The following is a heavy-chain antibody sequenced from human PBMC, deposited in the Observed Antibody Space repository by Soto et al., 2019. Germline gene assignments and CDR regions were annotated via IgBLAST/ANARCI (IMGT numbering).Heavy chain of an antibody. J-gene: IGHJ4*02. V-gene: IGHV3-23*01. CDR2: IGASGIIT. Sequence: GGSLRLSCRPSGFSFSSFAMTWVRQATGKGLEWVSSIGASGIITYYTDSVKGRFTISRDNSGNTLFLHMNSLRADDTAVFYCAKARAQYDDFWSGYPVDYWGQGNLVTVSS. CDR3: AKARAQYDDFWSGYPVDY. CDR1: GFSFSSFA. D-gene: IGHD3-3*01.